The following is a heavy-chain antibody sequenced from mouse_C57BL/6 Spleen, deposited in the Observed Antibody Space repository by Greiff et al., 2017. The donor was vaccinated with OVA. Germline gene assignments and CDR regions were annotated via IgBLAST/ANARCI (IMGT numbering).Heavy chain of an antibody. V-gene: IGHV1-64*01. J-gene: IGHJ2*01. Sequence: QVQLQQPGAELVKPGASVELSCKASGYTFTSYWMHWVKQRPGQGLEWIGMIHPNSGSTNYNEKFKSKATLTVDKSSSPAYMQLSSLTSEASSFYYCARLTTDFDYWGQGTTLTVSS. CDR3: ARLTTDFDY. D-gene: IGHD1-1*01. CDR1: GYTFTSYW. CDR2: IHPNSGST.